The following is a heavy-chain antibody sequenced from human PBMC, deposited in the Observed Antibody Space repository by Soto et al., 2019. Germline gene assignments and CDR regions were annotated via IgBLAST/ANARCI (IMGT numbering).Heavy chain of an antibody. J-gene: IGHJ4*02. D-gene: IGHD2-15*01. Sequence: GGSLRLSCAASEFTFSNVAMHWVRQAPGKGLEWVAVISYDGDDKKFADSVKGRFTISRDNSKNTLFLKMNSLRPEDTAVYFCAKEPGRGSADYYFDYWGRGTMVTVSS. CDR2: ISYDGDDK. CDR3: AKEPGRGSADYYFDY. V-gene: IGHV3-30*18. CDR1: EFTFSNVA.